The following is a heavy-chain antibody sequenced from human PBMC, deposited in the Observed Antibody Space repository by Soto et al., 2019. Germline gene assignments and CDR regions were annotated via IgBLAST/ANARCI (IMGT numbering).Heavy chain of an antibody. CDR3: AREEMPTVNNYYYYMDV. CDR1: GYTFTSYY. J-gene: IGHJ6*03. CDR2: INPFDDST. D-gene: IGHD4-4*01. V-gene: IGHV1-46*03. Sequence: GASVKVSCKASGYTFTSYYIHCVRQAPGQGLEWMGVINPFDDSTIYAQRFQGRVTMTSDTSTSTVFMEVSSLRSEDTAVYHCAREEMPTVNNYYYYMDVWGKGTTVTVSS.